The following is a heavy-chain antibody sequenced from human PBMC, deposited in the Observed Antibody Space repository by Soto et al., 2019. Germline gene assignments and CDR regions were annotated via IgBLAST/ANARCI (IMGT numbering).Heavy chain of an antibody. D-gene: IGHD1-1*01. V-gene: IGHV3-23*01. CDR2: ISGSGGST. CDR3: ALISQLGWNDLPFDY. Sequence: GGSLRLSCAASGFTFSSYAMSWVRQAPGKGLEWVSAISGSGGSTYYADSVKGRFTISRDNSKNTLYLQMNSLRAEDTAVYYCALISQLGWNDLPFDYWGQGTLVTVSS. CDR1: GFTFSSYA. J-gene: IGHJ4*02.